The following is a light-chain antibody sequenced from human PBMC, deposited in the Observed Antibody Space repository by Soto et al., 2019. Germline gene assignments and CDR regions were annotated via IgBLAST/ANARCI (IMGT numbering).Light chain of an antibody. Sequence: SLLTRPASGYRSPGESSTISYPGTSSDVGSYNLVSWYQQHPGKAPKLMIYEVSKRPSGVSTRFSGSKSGNTASLTISGLQAEDEADYYCCSYVGSSTSFVFGTGTKVTVL. CDR3: CSYVGSSTSFV. V-gene: IGLV2-23*02. CDR1: SSDVGSYNL. J-gene: IGLJ1*01. CDR2: EVS.